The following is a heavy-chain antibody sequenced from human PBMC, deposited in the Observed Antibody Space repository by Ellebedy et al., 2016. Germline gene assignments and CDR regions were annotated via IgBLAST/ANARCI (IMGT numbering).Heavy chain of an antibody. D-gene: IGHD3-9*01. CDR1: GFTFSDYY. V-gene: IGHV3-11*01. J-gene: IGHJ4*02. CDR3: VRETGSPDY. CDR2: ISPSGSTI. Sequence: GESLKISXAASGFTFSDYYMSWIRQAPGKGLEWVSYISPSGSTIYYVDSVKGRFTISRDNAKNSVYLQMNSLRAEDTAVYYCVRETGSPDYWGQGTLVTVSS.